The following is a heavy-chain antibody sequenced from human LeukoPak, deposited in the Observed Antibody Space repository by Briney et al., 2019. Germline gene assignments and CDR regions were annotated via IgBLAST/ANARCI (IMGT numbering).Heavy chain of an antibody. CDR3: AKVRGVVAATHYYYYGMDV. CDR2: ISYDGSNK. CDR1: GFTFSTYA. Sequence: GGSLRLSCAASGFTFSTYAMNWVRQAPGKGLEWVAVISYDGSNKYYADSVKGRFTISRDNSKNTLYLQMNSLRAEDTAVYYCAKVRGVVAATHYYYYGMDVWGQGTTVTVSS. D-gene: IGHD2-15*01. J-gene: IGHJ6*02. V-gene: IGHV3-30*18.